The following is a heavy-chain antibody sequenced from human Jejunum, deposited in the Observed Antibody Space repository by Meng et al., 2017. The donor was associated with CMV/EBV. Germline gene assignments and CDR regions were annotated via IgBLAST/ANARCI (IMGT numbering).Heavy chain of an antibody. V-gene: IGHV3-30*04. J-gene: IGHJ4*02. D-gene: IGHD6-13*01. CDR3: ARDVLGTAASSASGYVY. Sequence: FTFSSYAMHWVRQAPGKGLEWVSVISYDGSNKYYADSVQSRFTISRDNSKNTLYLQMNSLRPEDTAVYYCARDVLGTAASSASGYVYWGQGTLVTVSS. CDR1: FTFSSYA. CDR2: ISYDGSNK.